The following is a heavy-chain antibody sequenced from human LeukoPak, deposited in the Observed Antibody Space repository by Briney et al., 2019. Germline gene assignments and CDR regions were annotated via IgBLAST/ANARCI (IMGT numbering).Heavy chain of an antibody. J-gene: IGHJ4*02. CDR1: GGTFSSYA. D-gene: IGHD2-21*02. Sequence: KVSCKASGGTFSSYAISWVRQAPGQGLEWMGRIIPIFGTANYAQKFQGRVTITTDESTNTAYMELSSLRSEDTAVYYCASDKTFYCGGDCYPNWGQGTLATVSS. CDR2: IIPIFGTA. CDR3: ASDKTFYCGGDCYPN. V-gene: IGHV1-69*05.